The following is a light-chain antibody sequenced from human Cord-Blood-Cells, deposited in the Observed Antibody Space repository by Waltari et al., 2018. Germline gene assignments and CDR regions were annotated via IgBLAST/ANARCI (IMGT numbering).Light chain of an antibody. J-gene: IGLJ2*01. CDR1: SSDVGGYNY. Sequence: QSALTQPPSASGSPGQSVTISCTGTSSDVGGYNYVSWYQQHPGKAPKLMIYEVSKRPAGVPDRCSGSKSGYTASLTVSGLQAEDEADYYCSSYAGSNNVVFGGGTKLTVL. CDR3: SSYAGSNNVV. CDR2: EVS. V-gene: IGLV2-8*01.